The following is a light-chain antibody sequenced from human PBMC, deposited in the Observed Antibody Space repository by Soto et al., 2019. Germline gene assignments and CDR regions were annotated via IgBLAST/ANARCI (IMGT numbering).Light chain of an antibody. J-gene: IGKJ5*01. V-gene: IGKV2-28*01. Sequence: DIVMTQSPLSLPVTPGEPASISCISIQSLLHSNGYNYLDWYLQKPGQSPQLLIYLGSNRASGVPDRFSGSGSGTDFTLKISRVEAEDVGVYYCMQGTHWPLTFGQGTRLEIK. CDR1: QSLLHSNGYNY. CDR2: LGS. CDR3: MQGTHWPLT.